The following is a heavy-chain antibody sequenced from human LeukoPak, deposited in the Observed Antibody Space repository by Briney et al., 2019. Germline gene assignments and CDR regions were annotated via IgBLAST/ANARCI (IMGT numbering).Heavy chain of an antibody. CDR2: INLIVGST. V-gene: IGHV1-46*01. Sequence: SVNVSRMPSRYSFTSYYMQWVRQAPGQGLEWMGIINLIVGSTSYAQKFQGRDTMTRDTSTSTVYMELSSLRSEDTAVYYCARDGELAYWGWDRQTEYYFDYWGQGTLVTVSS. CDR1: RYSFTSYY. D-gene: IGHD3-10*01. J-gene: IGHJ4*02. CDR3: ARDGELAYWGWDRQTEYYFDY.